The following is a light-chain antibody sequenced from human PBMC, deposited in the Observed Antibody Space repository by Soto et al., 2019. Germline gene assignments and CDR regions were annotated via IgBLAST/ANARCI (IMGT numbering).Light chain of an antibody. J-gene: IGLJ2*01. Sequence: QSVLTQSPSASASLGASVKLTCTLSSGHSSYAIAWHQKQPGKGPRYLMDLNNDDSHTKGDGIPDRFSGSSSGADRFLIISCLQSEDEADYYCQTWGTGFQFFGGGTKLTVL. CDR3: QTWGTGFQF. CDR2: LNNDDSH. V-gene: IGLV4-69*01. CDR1: SGHSSYA.